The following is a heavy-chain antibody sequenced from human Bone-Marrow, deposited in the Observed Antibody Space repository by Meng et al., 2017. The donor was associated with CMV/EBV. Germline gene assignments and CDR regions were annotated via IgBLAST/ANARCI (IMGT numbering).Heavy chain of an antibody. D-gene: IGHD3-3*01. Sequence: GESLRLSCAASGFTFSSYGMHWVRQAPGKGLEWVAFIRYDGSNKYYADSVKGRFTISRDNSKNTLYLQMNSLRAEDTAVYYCAKDAKRITIFGVVDYWGQGTLVTVSS. CDR2: IRYDGSNK. CDR1: GFTFSSYG. J-gene: IGHJ4*02. CDR3: AKDAKRITIFGVVDY. V-gene: IGHV3-30*02.